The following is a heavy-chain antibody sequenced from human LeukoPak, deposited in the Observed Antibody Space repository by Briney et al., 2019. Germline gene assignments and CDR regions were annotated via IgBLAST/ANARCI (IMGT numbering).Heavy chain of an antibody. CDR3: ASERLGELSLLDY. Sequence: SETLSLTCTVSGGSISSYYWSWIRQPPGKGXXWIGYIYYSGSTNYNPSLKSRVTISVDTSKNQFSLKLSSVTAADTAVYYCASERLGELSLLDYWGQGTLVTVSS. CDR1: GGSISSYY. J-gene: IGHJ4*02. V-gene: IGHV4-59*01. D-gene: IGHD3-16*02. CDR2: IYYSGST.